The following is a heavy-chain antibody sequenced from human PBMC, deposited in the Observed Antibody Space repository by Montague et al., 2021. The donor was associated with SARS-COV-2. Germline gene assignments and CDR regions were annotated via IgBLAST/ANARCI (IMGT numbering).Heavy chain of an antibody. CDR2: ISSSSSYI. J-gene: IGHJ4*02. CDR3: ARNLGSGWAFFDY. V-gene: IGHV3-21*01. D-gene: IGHD6-19*01. CDR1: GFTFSSYS. Sequence: SLRLCAASGFTFSSYSMNWVRQAPGKGLEWVSSISSSSSYIYYADSVRGRFTISRDNAKNSLYLQMNSLRAEDTAVYYCARNLGSGWAFFDYWGQGTLVTVSS.